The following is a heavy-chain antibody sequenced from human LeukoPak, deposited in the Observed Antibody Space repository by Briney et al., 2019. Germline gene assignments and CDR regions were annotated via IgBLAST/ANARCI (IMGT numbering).Heavy chain of an antibody. Sequence: PSETLSLTCAVYDESFSDYYWTWIRQPPGKGLEWIGEINHSRSTNYSPSLKSRVTISLDTSKNQFSLRLSSVTAADTAVYYCAGKTDYWGQGTLVTVSS. CDR3: AGKTDY. CDR1: DESFSDYY. J-gene: IGHJ4*02. V-gene: IGHV4-34*01. CDR2: INHSRST.